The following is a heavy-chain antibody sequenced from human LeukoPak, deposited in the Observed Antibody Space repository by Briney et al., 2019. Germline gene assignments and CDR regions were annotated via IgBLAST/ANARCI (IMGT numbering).Heavy chain of an antibody. V-gene: IGHV7-4-1*02. Sequence: ASVKVSCKASGCTFTSYAMNWVRQAPGQGLEWMGWINTNTGNPTYAQGFTGRFVFSLDTSVSTAYLQISSLKAEDTAVYYCARITSQWLVYYFDYWGQGTLVTVSS. CDR3: ARITSQWLVYYFDY. J-gene: IGHJ4*02. D-gene: IGHD6-19*01. CDR1: GCTFTSYA. CDR2: INTNTGNP.